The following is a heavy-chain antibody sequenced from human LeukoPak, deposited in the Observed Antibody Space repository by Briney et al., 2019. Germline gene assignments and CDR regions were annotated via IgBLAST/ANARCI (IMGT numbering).Heavy chain of an antibody. J-gene: IGHJ6*03. CDR3: ARELSTGIGYYCMDV. CDR2: TNWNGGST. Sequence: GGSLKLSCAASGFTFDDYGMSWVRQAPGKGLEWVSSTNWNGGSTAYADSVKGRFTISRDNAKNSLYLQVNSLRAEDTALYYCARELSTGIGYYCMDVWGKGTTVTVSS. D-gene: IGHD2-21*02. CDR1: GFTFDDYG. V-gene: IGHV3-20*04.